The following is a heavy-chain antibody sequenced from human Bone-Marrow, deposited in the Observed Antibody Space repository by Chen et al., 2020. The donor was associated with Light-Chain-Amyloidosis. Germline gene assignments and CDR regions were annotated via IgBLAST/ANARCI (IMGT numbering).Heavy chain of an antibody. CDR2: IKGDNFKT. V-gene: IGHV3-74*01. Sequence: EVQLVESGGGLVQPGGSLRLSCAASGFTFSDSWMHWVRQAPGKGLMWVSRIKGDNFKTDYADSVGGRFTVSRDNAKNTLYLQMNSLTVEDTAVYYCARDNYWAIDYWGQGALVSVSS. D-gene: IGHD2-8*02. CDR1: GFTFSDSW. J-gene: IGHJ4*02. CDR3: ARDNYWAIDY.